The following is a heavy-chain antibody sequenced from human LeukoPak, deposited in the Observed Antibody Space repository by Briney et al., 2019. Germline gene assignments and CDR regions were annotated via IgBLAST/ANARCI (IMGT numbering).Heavy chain of an antibody. CDR1: GFTFSTYF. CDR3: VGSNGDSLAAY. J-gene: IGHJ4*02. Sequence: GGSLRLSCAASGFTFSTYFMRWVRQAPGNGLEWVATINHNGGEKYYVDSVKGRFTLSRDNAKKSLYLQMNSLRVEDTAVYYCVGSNGDSLAAYWGQGTLVTVSS. V-gene: IGHV3-7*01. D-gene: IGHD2-8*01. CDR2: INHNGGEK.